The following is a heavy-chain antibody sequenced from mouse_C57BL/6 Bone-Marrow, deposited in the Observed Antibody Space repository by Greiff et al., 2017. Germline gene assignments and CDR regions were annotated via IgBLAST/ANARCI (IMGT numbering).Heavy chain of an antibody. V-gene: IGHV1-53*01. Sequence: QVQLQQPGTELVKPGASVKLSCKASGYTFTSYWMHWVKQRPGQGLEWIGNINPSNGGTNYNEKFKSKATLTVDKSSSTAYMQLSSLTSEDSAVXYCARSSDYYYGSSDYYAMDYWGQGTSVTVSS. CDR2: INPSNGGT. CDR1: GYTFTSYW. D-gene: IGHD1-1*01. J-gene: IGHJ4*01. CDR3: ARSSDYYYGSSDYYAMDY.